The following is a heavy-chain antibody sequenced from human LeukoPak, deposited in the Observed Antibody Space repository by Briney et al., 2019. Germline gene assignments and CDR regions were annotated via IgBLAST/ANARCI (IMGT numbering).Heavy chain of an antibody. D-gene: IGHD4-23*01. CDR3: ARDERAFRWQRPYFDF. Sequence: PGGSLRLSCAASGFTFSRFWMNWVRQAPGRGLEWVANIDQSGGRNNYEDSVKGRFTISRDNAKNSLFLEMSSLRADDTAVYFCARDERAFRWQRPYFDFWGQGTLVTVSS. V-gene: IGHV3-7*05. J-gene: IGHJ4*02. CDR1: GFTFSRFW. CDR2: IDQSGGRN.